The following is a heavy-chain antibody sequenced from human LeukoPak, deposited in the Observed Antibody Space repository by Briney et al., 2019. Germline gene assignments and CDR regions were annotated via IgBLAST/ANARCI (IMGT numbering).Heavy chain of an antibody. D-gene: IGHD2-8*01. V-gene: IGHV4-59*01. CDR1: GGSISSYY. CDR2: IYYSGST. J-gene: IGHJ3*02. CDR3: ARDRGAVPEMGAFDI. Sequence: ASETLSLTCTVSGGSISSYYWSWIRQPPGKGLEWIGYIYYSGSTNYNPSLKSRVTISVDTSKNQFSLKLSSVTAADTAVYYCARDRGAVPEMGAFDIWGQGTMVTVSS.